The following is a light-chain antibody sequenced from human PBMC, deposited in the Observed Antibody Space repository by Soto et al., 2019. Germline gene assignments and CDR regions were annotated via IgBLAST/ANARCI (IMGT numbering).Light chain of an antibody. J-gene: IGLJ3*02. CDR2: ANI. CDR3: QSYDSSLSGSWV. V-gene: IGLV1-40*01. Sequence: QSVLTQPPSVSGAPGQRVTISCTGSSSNIGAGYDVHWYQQLPGTAPKLLIYANIIRPSGVPDRFSGSRSGASASLAITGLQADDESDYYCQSYDSSLSGSWVFGGGTKLTVL. CDR1: SSNIGAGYD.